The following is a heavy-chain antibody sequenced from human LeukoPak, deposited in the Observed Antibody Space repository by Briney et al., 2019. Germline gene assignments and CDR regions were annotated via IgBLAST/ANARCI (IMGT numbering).Heavy chain of an antibody. CDR2: IYYSGST. CDR3: AREPPGPGGFNWFDP. J-gene: IGHJ5*02. D-gene: IGHD2-15*01. CDR1: GGSISSGDYY. Sequence: SQTLSLTCTVPGGSISSGDYYWSWIRQPPGKGLEWIGYIYYSGSTYYNPSLKSRVTISVDTSKNQFSLKLSSVTAADTAVYYCAREPPGPGGFNWFDPWGQGTLVTVSS. V-gene: IGHV4-30-4*01.